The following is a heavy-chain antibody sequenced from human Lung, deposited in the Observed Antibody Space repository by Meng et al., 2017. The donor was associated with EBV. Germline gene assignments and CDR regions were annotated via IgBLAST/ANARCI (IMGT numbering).Heavy chain of an antibody. J-gene: IGHJ4*02. Sequence: QVQLQQWGAGLLRPSETLSLTCAVYGGSFSDYSWNWFRQSPGKGLEWIGEITHSGNTYYDPSLKSRVTISVDTSKNQFSLRLRSVTAADTAVYYCARGSAYNYDIDFWGQGNLVTVSS. D-gene: IGHD5-18*01. V-gene: IGHV4-34*01. CDR2: ITHSGNT. CDR1: GGSFSDYS. CDR3: ARGSAYNYDIDF.